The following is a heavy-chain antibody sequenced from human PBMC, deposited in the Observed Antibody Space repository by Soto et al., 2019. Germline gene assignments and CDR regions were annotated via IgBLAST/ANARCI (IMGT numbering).Heavy chain of an antibody. CDR1: GGSFSGYY. J-gene: IGHJ4*02. CDR3: ARDRRCHY. CDR2: IKHSGST. V-gene: IGHV4-34*01. Sequence: QVQLQQWGAGLLKPSETLSLTCAVYGGSFSGYYWNWIRQPPGKGLEWTGEIKHSGSTNYNPSLKSRVIISVHTSKNQYSLNLSSWSVSSTAVFYCARDRRCHYWGQGLLVTVSS.